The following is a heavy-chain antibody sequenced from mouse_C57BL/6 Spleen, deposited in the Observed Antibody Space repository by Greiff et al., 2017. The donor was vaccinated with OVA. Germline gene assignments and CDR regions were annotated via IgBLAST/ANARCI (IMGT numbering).Heavy chain of an antibody. CDR2: IDPETGGT. V-gene: IGHV1-15*01. D-gene: IGHD1-1*01. CDR3: TRGLITTVFDY. CDR1: GYTFTDYE. Sequence: QVQLKQSGAELVRPGASVTLSCKASGYTFTDYEMHWVKQTPVHGLEWIGAIDPETGGTAYNQKFKGKAILTADKSSSTAYMELRSLTSEDSAVYYCTRGLITTVFDYWGQGTTLTVSS. J-gene: IGHJ2*01.